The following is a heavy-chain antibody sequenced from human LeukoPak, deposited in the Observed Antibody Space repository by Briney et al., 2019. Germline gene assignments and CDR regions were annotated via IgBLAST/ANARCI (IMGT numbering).Heavy chain of an antibody. CDR2: MYCSGST. V-gene: IGHV4-30-4*01. CDR1: GGSISSGDYY. Sequence: SETLSLTCTVSGGSISSGDYYWSWIRQPPGKGLEWIAYMYCSGSTYYNPSLKSRVTMSADTSKNQLSLKLSSVTAADTAVYYCARPYYYDSRIDPWGQGILVTVSS. J-gene: IGHJ5*02. CDR3: ARPYYYDSRIDP. D-gene: IGHD3-22*01.